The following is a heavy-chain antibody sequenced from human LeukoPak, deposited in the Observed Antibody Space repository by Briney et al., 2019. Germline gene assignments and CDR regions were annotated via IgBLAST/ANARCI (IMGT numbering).Heavy chain of an antibody. CDR3: AHSQVVAARNWFDP. CDR1: GFSLSTSGVG. V-gene: IGHV2-5*01. Sequence: SGPTLVKPTQTLTLTCTFSGFSLSTSGVGVGWIRQPPRKALEWLALIYWNDDKRYSPSLKSRLTITKDTSKNQVVLTMTNMDPVDTATYYCAHSQVVAARNWFDPWGQGTLVTVSS. CDR2: IYWNDDK. D-gene: IGHD2-15*01. J-gene: IGHJ5*02.